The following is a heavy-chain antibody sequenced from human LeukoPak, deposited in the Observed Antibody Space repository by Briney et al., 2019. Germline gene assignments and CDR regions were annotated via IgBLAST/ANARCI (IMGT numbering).Heavy chain of an antibody. V-gene: IGHV4-34*01. J-gene: IGHJ3*02. CDR2: INHSGST. D-gene: IGHD6-19*01. CDR3: ARRASSGWFSTAFDI. Sequence: SETLSLTCAVYGGSFSGYYWSWIRQPPGKGLEWIGEINHSGSTNYNPSLKSRVTISVDTSKNQFSLKLSSVTAADTAVYYCARRASSGWFSTAFDIWGQGTMVTVSS. CDR1: GGSFSGYY.